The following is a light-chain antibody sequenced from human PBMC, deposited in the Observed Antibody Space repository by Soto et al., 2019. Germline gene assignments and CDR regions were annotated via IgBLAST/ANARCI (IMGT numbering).Light chain of an antibody. CDR2: AAS. V-gene: IGKV1-9*01. CDR1: QSISTY. J-gene: IGKJ2*01. Sequence: DIQMTQSPSSLSASLGDRVTITCRASQSISTYLNWYQQKPGKAPKLLIYAASTLQSRVPSRFSGSGSGTDFTLTINSLQPEDFATYYCQQVNTYPHTFGQGTKLEIK. CDR3: QQVNTYPHT.